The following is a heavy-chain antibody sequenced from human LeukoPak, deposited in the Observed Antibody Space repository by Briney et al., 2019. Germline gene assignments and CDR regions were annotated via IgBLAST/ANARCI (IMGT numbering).Heavy chain of an antibody. Sequence: ASVKVSCKASGYTFTSYGISWVRQAPGQGLEWMGWISTYNGNTNYAQKLQGRVTMTTDTSTSTAYMELRSLRSDDTAVYYCARGCSSTSCLNWFDPWGQGTLVTVSS. CDR2: ISTYNGNT. J-gene: IGHJ5*02. CDR1: GYTFTSYG. V-gene: IGHV1-18*01. D-gene: IGHD2-2*01. CDR3: ARGCSSTSCLNWFDP.